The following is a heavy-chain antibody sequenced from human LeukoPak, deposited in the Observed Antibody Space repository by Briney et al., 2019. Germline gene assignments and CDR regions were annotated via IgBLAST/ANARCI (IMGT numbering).Heavy chain of an antibody. CDR2: IYYSGST. Sequence: SETLSLTCSVSGGSISGSSYYWGWIRQPPGEGLEWIGSIYYSGSTYYNPSLKSRVTVSLDTSKNQFSLKVNSVTAADTAVYYCARGSYDVLTGFSTFGEYWGQGTLLTVSS. CDR3: ARGSYDVLTGFSTFGEY. J-gene: IGHJ4*02. CDR1: GGSISGSSYY. V-gene: IGHV4-39*01. D-gene: IGHD3-9*01.